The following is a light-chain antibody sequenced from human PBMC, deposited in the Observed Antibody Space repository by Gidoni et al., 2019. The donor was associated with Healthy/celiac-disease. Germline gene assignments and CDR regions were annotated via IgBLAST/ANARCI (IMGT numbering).Light chain of an antibody. CDR1: SPNIRAGYD. J-gene: IGLJ3*02. CDR2: DNS. V-gene: IGLV1-40*01. CDR3: QYEDSSLNWV. Sequence: HSVLSPPPSVSGPPAQGLTLSCTGSSPNIRAGYDVHWYQQLPGTAPKLLIYDNSNRRAGVPDRGSGSKSGTSAALTVTGLEAEDEDDYYGQYEDSSLNWVFGGGTKLTVL.